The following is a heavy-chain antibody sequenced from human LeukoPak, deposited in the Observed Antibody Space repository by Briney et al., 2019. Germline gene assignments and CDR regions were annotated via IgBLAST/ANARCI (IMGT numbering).Heavy chain of an antibody. V-gene: IGHV1-69*05. D-gene: IGHD1-26*01. CDR3: ARDRTGIVGATLSDAFDI. Sequence: SVKVSCKASGGTFSSYAINWVRQAPGQGLEWMGRIIPIFGTANNAQKLQGRVTITTDESTSTAYMERSSLRSEDTAVYYCARDRTGIVGATLSDAFDIWGQGTMVTVSS. J-gene: IGHJ3*02. CDR2: IIPIFGTA. CDR1: GGTFSSYA.